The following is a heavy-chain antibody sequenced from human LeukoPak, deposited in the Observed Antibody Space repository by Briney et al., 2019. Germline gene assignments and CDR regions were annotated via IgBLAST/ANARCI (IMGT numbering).Heavy chain of an antibody. CDR2: ISSSSSTI. D-gene: IGHD2-21*02. V-gene: IGHV3-48*01. Sequence: GGSLRLSCAASGFTFSSYSMNWVRQAPGKGLEWVSYISSSSSTIYYADSVKGRFTISRDNAKNSLYLQMNSLRAEDTAVYYCARIAPQTAQHFDYWGQGTMVTVSS. J-gene: IGHJ4*03. CDR3: ARIAPQTAQHFDY. CDR1: GFTFSSYS.